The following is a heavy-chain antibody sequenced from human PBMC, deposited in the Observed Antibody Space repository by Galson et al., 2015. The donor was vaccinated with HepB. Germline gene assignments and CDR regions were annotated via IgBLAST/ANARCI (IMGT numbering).Heavy chain of an antibody. CDR1: GYTLTELS. V-gene: IGHV1-24*01. CDR2: FDPEDGET. CDR3: ATRGVGAHDPSGNWFDP. D-gene: IGHD1-26*01. Sequence: SVKVSCKVSGYTLTELSMHWVRQAPGKGLEWMGGFDPEDGETIYAQKFQGRVTMTEDTSTDTAYMELSSLRSEDTAVYYCATRGVGAHDPSGNWFDPWGQGTLVTVSS. J-gene: IGHJ5*02.